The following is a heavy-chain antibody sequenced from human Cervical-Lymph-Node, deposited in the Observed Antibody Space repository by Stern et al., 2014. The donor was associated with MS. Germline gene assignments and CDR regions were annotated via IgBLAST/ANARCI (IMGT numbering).Heavy chain of an antibody. V-gene: IGHV4-39*01. CDR3: ARQGRLRFLQWSSEGYFQY. CDR2: VYYSGIT. D-gene: IGHD3-3*01. Sequence: QLQLQESGPGLVKPSETLSLTCTVSGGSISSDNCYWGWIRQPPGQGLEWIGSVYYSGITYYKPSLKSRVTISVDTSKNQFSLKLNSVTAADTAVYYCARQGRLRFLQWSSEGYFQYWGQGTLVTVSS. J-gene: IGHJ1*01. CDR1: GGSISSDNCY.